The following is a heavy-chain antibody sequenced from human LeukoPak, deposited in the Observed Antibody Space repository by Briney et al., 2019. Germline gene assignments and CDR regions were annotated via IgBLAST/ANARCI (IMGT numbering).Heavy chain of an antibody. Sequence: RGESLKISCNGSDHSFLSYWMSGVRQMPGKGLEWMGRIDPSDSYTNYSPPFQGHVTISADKSISTAYLQWSTLKASDTAMYYRGNNRGGVFGLDALGMWGQETMVTVSS. V-gene: IGHV5-10-1*01. D-gene: IGHD2-8*01. CDR2: IDPSDSYT. CDR3: GNNRGGVFGLDALGM. CDR1: DHSFLSYW. J-gene: IGHJ3*02.